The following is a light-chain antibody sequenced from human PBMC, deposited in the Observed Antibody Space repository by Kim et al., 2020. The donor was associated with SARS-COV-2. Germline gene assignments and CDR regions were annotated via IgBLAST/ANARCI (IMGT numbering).Light chain of an antibody. CDR2: KAS. Sequence: DIQMTQSPSTLSASVGDRVTITCRASQSISSWLAWCQQKPGKVPKFLIYKASSLESGVPSRFSGSGSGTEFTLTISSLQPDDFATYYCQQYNSYSWTFGQGTKVEIK. J-gene: IGKJ1*01. CDR3: QQYNSYSWT. V-gene: IGKV1-5*03. CDR1: QSISSW.